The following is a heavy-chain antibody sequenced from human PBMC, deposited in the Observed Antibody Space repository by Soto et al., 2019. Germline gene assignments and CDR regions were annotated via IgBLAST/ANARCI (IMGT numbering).Heavy chain of an antibody. CDR1: GFTGSTSR. V-gene: IGHV3-66*01. CDR3: ARVNGGLQWAGFDI. D-gene: IGHD3-16*01. Sequence: GGYLRLSCEASGFTGSTSRISWLRLAPGKGLEWVSVIFRGGNTDYADSVKGRVTISRDNAKNTLYLQMNSLRAEDTAVYYCARVNGGLQWAGFDIWGQGTMVTVSS. J-gene: IGHJ3*02. CDR2: IFRGGNT.